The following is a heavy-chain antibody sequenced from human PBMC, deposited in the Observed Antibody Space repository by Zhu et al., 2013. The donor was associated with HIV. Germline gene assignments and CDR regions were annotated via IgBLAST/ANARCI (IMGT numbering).Heavy chain of an antibody. D-gene: IGHD3-10*01. J-gene: IGHJ6*03. Sequence: QVQLVQSGAEVKKPGSSVKVSCKASGGTFSSYAISWVRQAPGQGLEWMGGIIPIFGTANYAQKFQGRVTITADKSTSTAYMELSSLRSEDTAVYYCAALVGSGGSGYYVRVWDVVGAKGTTGHRLL. CDR2: IIPIFGTA. CDR1: GGTFSSYA. CDR3: AALVGSGGSGYYVRVWDVV. V-gene: IGHV1-69*06.